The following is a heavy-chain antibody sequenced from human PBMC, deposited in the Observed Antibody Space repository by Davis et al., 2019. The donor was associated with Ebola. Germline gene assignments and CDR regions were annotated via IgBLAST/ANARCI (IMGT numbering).Heavy chain of an antibody. V-gene: IGHV4-34*01. CDR2: INHSGRT. Sequence: SETLSLTCAVYGGSFSGYYWSWIRQPPGKGLEWIGEINHSGRTNYNPSLKSRVTISVDTSKNQFSLKLSSVTAADTAVYYCARHDDNNYYVSFDYWGQGTVVTVSS. D-gene: IGHD3-16*01. J-gene: IGHJ4*02. CDR1: GGSFSGYY. CDR3: ARHDDNNYYVSFDY.